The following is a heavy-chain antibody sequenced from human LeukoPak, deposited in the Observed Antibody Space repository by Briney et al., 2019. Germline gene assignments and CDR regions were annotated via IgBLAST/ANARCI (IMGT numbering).Heavy chain of an antibody. CDR2: IYYSGST. Sequence: SETLSLTCTVSGGSISTYYWSWIRQPPGRGLEWIGYIYYSGSTNYNPSLKSRVTISVDTSKNQFSLKLSSVTAADTAVYYCASGSYYFDYWGQGTLVTVSS. CDR1: GGSISTYY. D-gene: IGHD1-26*01. J-gene: IGHJ4*02. CDR3: ASGSYYFDY. V-gene: IGHV4-59*08.